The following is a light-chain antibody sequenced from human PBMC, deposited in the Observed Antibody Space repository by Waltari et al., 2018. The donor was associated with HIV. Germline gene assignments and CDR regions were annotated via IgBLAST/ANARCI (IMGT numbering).Light chain of an antibody. CDR1: SSNIGNSA. V-gene: IGLV1-36*01. CDR2: HAR. Sequence: QSVPTQPPSVSAAPGQRVTISCSGSSSNIGNSAVYWYQQFPGMPPNLVMSHARLPPSGVPDRFSGSKSGTSASLTIYGVQSQDEADYYCATWDDSLTAWVFGGGSKVTVL. CDR3: ATWDDSLTAWV. J-gene: IGLJ3*02.